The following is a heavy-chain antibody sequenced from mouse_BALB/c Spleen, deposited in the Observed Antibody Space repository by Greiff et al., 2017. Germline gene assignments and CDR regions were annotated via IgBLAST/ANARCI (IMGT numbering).Heavy chain of an antibody. V-gene: IGHV1-69*02. Sequence: QVQLQQPGAELVRPGASVKLSCKASGYTFTSYWLNWVKQRPGQGLEWIGNIYPSDSYTNYNQKFKDKATLTVDKSSSTAYMQLSSPTSEDSAVYYCTRAYGNYGNFDYWGQGTTLTVSS. CDR1: GYTFTSYW. D-gene: IGHD2-10*02. CDR3: TRAYGNYGNFDY. CDR2: IYPSDSYT. J-gene: IGHJ2*01.